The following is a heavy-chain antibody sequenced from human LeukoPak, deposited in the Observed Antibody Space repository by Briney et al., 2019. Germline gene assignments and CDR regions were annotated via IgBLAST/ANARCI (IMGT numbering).Heavy chain of an antibody. Sequence: SGGSLRLSCAASGFTFNSYGMHWVRQAPGKGLDYVSAISSNGGSTYYADSVKGRFTISRDNSKNTLYLQMSSLRAEDTAVYYCVKDSGWLQTTYYFGSWGQGTLVTVSS. J-gene: IGHJ4*02. CDR2: ISSNGGST. CDR1: GFTFNSYG. V-gene: IGHV3-64D*09. CDR3: VKDSGWLQTTYYFGS. D-gene: IGHD5-24*01.